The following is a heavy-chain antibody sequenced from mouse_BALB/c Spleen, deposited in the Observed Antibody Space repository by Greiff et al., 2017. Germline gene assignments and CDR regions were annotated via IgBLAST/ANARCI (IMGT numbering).Heavy chain of an antibody. V-gene: IGHV1S29*02. CDR2: IYPYNGGT. CDR1: GYTFTDYN. J-gene: IGHJ3*01. CDR3: ARPRNNYDGILFAY. D-gene: IGHD2-12*01. Sequence: VQLQQSGPELVKPGASVKISCKASGYTFTDYNMHWVKQSHGKSLEWIGYIYPYNGGTGYNQKFKSKATLTVDNSSSTAYMELRSLTSEDSAVYYSARPRNNYDGILFAYWGQGTLVTVSA.